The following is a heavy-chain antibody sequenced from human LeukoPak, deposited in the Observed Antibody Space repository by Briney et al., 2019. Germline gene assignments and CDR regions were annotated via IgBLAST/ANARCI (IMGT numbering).Heavy chain of an antibody. CDR2: ISSSGSTV. D-gene: IGHD6-19*01. V-gene: IGHV3-48*04. Sequence: GGSLRLSCAASGFTFSSYSMNWVRQAPGKGLEWVSYISSSGSTVYYADSMKGRFTISRDNAKNSLYLQLNSLRAEDTAVYYCAREIAVAGPAYDYWGQGTLVTVSS. J-gene: IGHJ4*02. CDR1: GFTFSSYS. CDR3: AREIAVAGPAYDY.